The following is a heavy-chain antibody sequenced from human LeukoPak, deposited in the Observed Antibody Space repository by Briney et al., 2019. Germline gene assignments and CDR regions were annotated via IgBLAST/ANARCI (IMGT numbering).Heavy chain of an antibody. CDR1: EFTFSSYE. V-gene: IGHV3-48*03. Sequence: HPGGSLRLSCAASEFTFSSYEMNWVRQAPGKGLEWVSYISSSGSTIYYADSVKGRFTISRDNAKNSLYLQMNSLRAEDTAVYYCAGGRSYFNYWGLGTLVTVSS. CDR3: AGGRSYFNY. J-gene: IGHJ4*02. D-gene: IGHD6-19*01. CDR2: ISSSGSTI.